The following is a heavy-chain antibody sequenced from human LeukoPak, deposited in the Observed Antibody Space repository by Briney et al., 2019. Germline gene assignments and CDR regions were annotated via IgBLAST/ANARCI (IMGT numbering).Heavy chain of an antibody. Sequence: PSETLSLTCTVSGGSIKGYHWSWIRQPPGKGLEWIGYIYSNEATEYKPSLKSRVTISADTSKNQFSLKLTSVSAADTAIYYCARRNDFHIWGQGTMVTVSS. CDR3: ARRNDFHI. CDR1: GGSIKGYH. J-gene: IGHJ3*02. CDR2: IYSNEAT. V-gene: IGHV4-4*08.